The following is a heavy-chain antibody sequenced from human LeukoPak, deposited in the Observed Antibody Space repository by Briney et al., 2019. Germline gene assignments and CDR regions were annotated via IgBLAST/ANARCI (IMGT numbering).Heavy chain of an antibody. CDR3: ARGGFYSGSFFFDY. V-gene: IGHV3-7*01. Sequence: GGSLRLSCAASGFTFSIYWMSWVRQAPGKGLEWVANIKQDGSEKYYVDSVKGRFTISRDNAKNSLYLQMNSLRAEDTAVYYCARGGFYSGSFFFDYWGQGTLVTVSS. CDR2: IKQDGSEK. J-gene: IGHJ4*02. D-gene: IGHD6-6*01. CDR1: GFTFSIYW.